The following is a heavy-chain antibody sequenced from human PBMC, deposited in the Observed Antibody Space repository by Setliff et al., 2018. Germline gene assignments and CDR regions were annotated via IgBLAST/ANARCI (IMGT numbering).Heavy chain of an antibody. V-gene: IGHV4-59*08. Sequence: SDTLSLTCNVSGGSIRSYYWSWIRQPPGKGPEWIGYMYYSGTTNYNPSLKSRATISVDTSKNQFSLRLSSVTAADTAVYYCARHDVMVRWFDYWGQGTLVTVSS. CDR3: ARHDVMVRWFDY. D-gene: IGHD3-10*01. J-gene: IGHJ4*02. CDR1: GGSIRSYY. CDR2: MYYSGTT.